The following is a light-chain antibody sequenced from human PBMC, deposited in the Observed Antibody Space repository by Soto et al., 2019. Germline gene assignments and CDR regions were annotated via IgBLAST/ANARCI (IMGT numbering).Light chain of an antibody. V-gene: IGLV2-23*01. Sequence: QPVLTQPASVSGSPGQSITISCTGTDSDVGSYNLVSWYQQHPGKAPKLVIYKGSERPSGDSNRFSGSKSGNTASLTISGLQAEDEADYYCCSYAGSSTFDVFGTGTKLTVL. CDR2: KGS. CDR1: DSDVGSYNL. J-gene: IGLJ1*01. CDR3: CSYAGSSTFDV.